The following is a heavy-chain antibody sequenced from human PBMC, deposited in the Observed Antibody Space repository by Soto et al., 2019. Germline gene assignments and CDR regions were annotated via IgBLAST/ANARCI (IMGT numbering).Heavy chain of an antibody. V-gene: IGHV1-18*01. J-gene: IGHJ4*02. CDR3: ARGRYGDY. CDR2: ISAHNGNT. CDR1: GYGFTTYG. D-gene: IGHD1-1*01. Sequence: QVHLGQSGAEVKKSGASVKVSCKGSGYGFTTYGITWVRQAPGQGLEWMAWISAHNGNTNYAQKLQGRVTVTRDTSTSTAYMELRSLRSDDTAVYYCARGRYGDYWGQGALVTVSS.